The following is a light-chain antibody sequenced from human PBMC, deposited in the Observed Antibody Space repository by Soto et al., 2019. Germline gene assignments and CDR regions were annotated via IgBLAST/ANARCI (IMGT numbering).Light chain of an antibody. V-gene: IGKV3-20*01. J-gene: IGKJ1*01. CDR3: QQYGSSPMT. CDR1: QSVSSSY. CDR2: GAS. Sequence: EIVLTQSPGTLSLSPGERATISCRASQSVSSSYLAWYQQKPGQAPRLLIYGASSRAIGIPDRFSGSGSGTDFTLTISRLEPEDFAVYYCQQYGSSPMTFGQGTKV.